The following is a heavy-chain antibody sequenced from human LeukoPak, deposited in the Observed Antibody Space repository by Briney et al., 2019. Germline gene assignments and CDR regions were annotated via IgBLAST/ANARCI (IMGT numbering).Heavy chain of an antibody. V-gene: IGHV3-23*01. CDR3: AKGPPYSSGWSSAEDAFDI. D-gene: IGHD6-19*01. J-gene: IGHJ3*02. CDR1: GFTFSSYA. CDR2: FGGSGVSM. Sequence: PGGSLRLSCVASGFTFSSYAMSWVRQAPGRGLESVSGFGGSGVSMYYAASVKGRFTISRDKSKNTLYLQMNSLRVEDTAVYYCAKGPPYSSGWSSAEDAFDIWGQGTMVTVSS.